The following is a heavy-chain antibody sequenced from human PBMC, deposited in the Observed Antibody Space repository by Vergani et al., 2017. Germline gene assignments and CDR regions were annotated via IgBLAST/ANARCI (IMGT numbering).Heavy chain of an antibody. J-gene: IGHJ4*02. CDR1: GFTFSSYA. Sequence: EVQLLESGGGLVQPGGSLRLSCAASGFTFSSYAMSWVRQAPGKGLEWVSAISGSGGSTYYADSVKGRFTISRDNSKTTLYLQMNSLRAEDTAVYYCAKDSLGTHMVRGVIIDYWGQGTLVTVSS. V-gene: IGHV3-23*01. CDR2: ISGSGGST. CDR3: AKDSLGTHMVRGVIIDY. D-gene: IGHD3-10*01.